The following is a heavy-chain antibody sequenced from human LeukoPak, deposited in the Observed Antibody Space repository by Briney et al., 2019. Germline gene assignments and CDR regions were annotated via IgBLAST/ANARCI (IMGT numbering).Heavy chain of an antibody. V-gene: IGHV3-33*01. CDR1: GFTFSSYG. J-gene: IGHJ3*02. CDR2: IWYDGSNK. CDR3: ATEGYGDYAHDAFDI. Sequence: GGSLRLSCAASGFTFSSYGMHWVRQAPGKGLEWVAVIWYDGSNKYYADSVKGRFTISRDNSKNTLYLQMNSLRAEDTAVYYCATEGYGDYAHDAFDIWGQGTMVTVSS. D-gene: IGHD4-17*01.